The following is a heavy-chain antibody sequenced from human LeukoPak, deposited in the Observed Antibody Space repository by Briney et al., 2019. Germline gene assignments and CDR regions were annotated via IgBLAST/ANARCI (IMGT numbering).Heavy chain of an antibody. Sequence: GASVKVSCKASGYTFTSYYMHWVRQAPGQGLEWMGIINPSGGSTSYAQKFQGRVTMTRDMSTSTVYMELSSLRSEDTAVYYCASTRRTIAASLNYWGQGTLATVSS. CDR3: ASTRRTIAASLNY. J-gene: IGHJ4*02. CDR1: GYTFTSYY. D-gene: IGHD5-12*01. V-gene: IGHV1-46*01. CDR2: INPSGGST.